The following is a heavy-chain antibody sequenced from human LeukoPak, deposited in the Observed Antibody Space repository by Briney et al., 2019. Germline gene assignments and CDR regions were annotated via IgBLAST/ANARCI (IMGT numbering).Heavy chain of an antibody. CDR1: GFTFSSYW. CDR3: ARILRLHTPRASDI. CDR2: IEEHGSQK. Sequence: GGSLRLSCAASGFTFSSYWMSWVRQAPGKGLEWVANIEEHGSQKYYVDSVKGRFTISRDNAQNSLFLQMNSPRAEDTALYYCARILRLHTPRASDIWGQGTMVTVSS. D-gene: IGHD5-24*01. J-gene: IGHJ3*02. V-gene: IGHV3-7*05.